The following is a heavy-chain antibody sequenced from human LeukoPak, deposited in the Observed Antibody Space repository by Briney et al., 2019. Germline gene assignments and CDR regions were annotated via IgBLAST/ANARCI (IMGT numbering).Heavy chain of an antibody. CDR1: GYTFTGYY. CDR3: ARSAGSFRYFQH. CDR2: INPNSGGT. V-gene: IGHV1-2*02. D-gene: IGHD1-26*01. Sequence: ASVKVSCKASGYTFTGYYMHWVRQAPGQGLEWMGWINPNSGGTNYAQKFQGRVTMTRDTSISTAYMELSRLRSDDTAMYYCARSAGSFRYFQHWGQGTLVTVSS. J-gene: IGHJ1*01.